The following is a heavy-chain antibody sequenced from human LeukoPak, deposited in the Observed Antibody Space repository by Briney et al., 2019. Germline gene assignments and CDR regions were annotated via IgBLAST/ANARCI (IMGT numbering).Heavy chain of an antibody. CDR3: ARDSPESSGQYHRSNDY. CDR2: ISAYNGNT. D-gene: IGHD3-22*01. V-gene: IGHV1-18*01. J-gene: IGHJ4*02. CDR1: GYTFTSYG. Sequence: GASVKVSCKASGYTFTSYGISWVRQAPGQGLEWMGWISAYNGNTNYAQKLQGRVTMTTDTSTSTAYMELRSLRSDDTAVYYCARDSPESSGQYHRSNDYWGQGTLVTVSS.